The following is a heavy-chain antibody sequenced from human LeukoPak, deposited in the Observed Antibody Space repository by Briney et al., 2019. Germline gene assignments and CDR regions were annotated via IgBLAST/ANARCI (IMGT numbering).Heavy chain of an antibody. CDR1: GYTFTGYY. Sequence: ASVKVSCKASGYTFTGYYIHWVRQAPGQGVEGMGRINPNSGGSNSAQRFQGSVTMTTDTSISTVYLELSRLRSDDTAVYYCARVSSSEEFDYWGQGTLVTVSS. CDR2: INPNSGGS. J-gene: IGHJ4*02. V-gene: IGHV1-2*06. D-gene: IGHD6-6*01. CDR3: ARVSSSEEFDY.